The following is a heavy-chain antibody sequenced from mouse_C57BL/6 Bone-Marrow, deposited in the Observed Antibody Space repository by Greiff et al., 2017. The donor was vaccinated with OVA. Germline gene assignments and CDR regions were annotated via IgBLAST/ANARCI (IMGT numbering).Heavy chain of an antibody. CDR2: INYDGSST. CDR1: GFTFSDYY. Sequence: EVHLVESEGGLVQPGSSMKLSCTASGFTFSDYYMAWVRQVPEKGLEWVANINYDGSSTYYLDSLKSRFIISRDNAKNILYLQMSSLKSEDTATYYCARGGRYYGDWYFDVWGTGTTVTVSS. J-gene: IGHJ1*03. D-gene: IGHD1-1*01. CDR3: ARGGRYYGDWYFDV. V-gene: IGHV5-16*01.